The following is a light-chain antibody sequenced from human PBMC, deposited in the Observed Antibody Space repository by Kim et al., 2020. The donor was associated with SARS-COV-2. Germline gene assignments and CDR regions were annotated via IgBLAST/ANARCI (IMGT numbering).Light chain of an antibody. CDR1: SNNVGNQG. J-gene: IGLJ3*02. Sequence: QAGLTQPPSVSKGLRQTATLTCTGNSNNVGNQGAAWLQQHQGHPPKLLSYRNNNRPSGISERLSASRSGNTASLTITGLRPEDEADYYCSAWDNSLSAWVFGGGTQLTVL. CDR2: RNN. V-gene: IGLV10-54*01. CDR3: SAWDNSLSAWV.